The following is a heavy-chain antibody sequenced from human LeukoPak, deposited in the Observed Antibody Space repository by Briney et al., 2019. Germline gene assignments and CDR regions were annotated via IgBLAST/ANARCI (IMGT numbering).Heavy chain of an antibody. V-gene: IGHV3-49*03. CDR1: GFTFGDYT. Sequence: GSLILSCTTSGFTFGDYTISWFRQAPGKGLEWVGFIRSKAYGGTVEDAASVKGRFTISRDDSKSIAYLQMNSLKTEDTAVYYCIRGGANSPFDYWGQGTLVTVSS. D-gene: IGHD1-1*01. CDR2: IRSKAYGGTV. J-gene: IGHJ4*02. CDR3: IRGGANSPFDY.